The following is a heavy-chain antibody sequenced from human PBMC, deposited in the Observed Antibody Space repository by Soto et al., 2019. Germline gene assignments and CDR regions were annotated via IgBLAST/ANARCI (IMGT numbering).Heavy chain of an antibody. D-gene: IGHD6-13*01. CDR2: IYYSGST. V-gene: IGHV4-31*03. Sequence: SLETLPLTCTFSGCSISSGGYYWSWIRQHPGKGLEWIGYIYYSGSTYYNPSLKSRVTISVDTSKNQFSLKLSSVTAADTAVYYCARRKIGEQQLPYNWFDPRGQGTLVTVSS. CDR1: GCSISSGGYY. J-gene: IGHJ5*02. CDR3: ARRKIGEQQLPYNWFDP.